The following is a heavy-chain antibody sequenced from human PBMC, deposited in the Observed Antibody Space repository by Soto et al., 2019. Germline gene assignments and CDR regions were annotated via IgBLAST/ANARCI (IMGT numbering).Heavy chain of an antibody. CDR2: LSGDGTTT. V-gene: IGHV3-23*01. D-gene: IGHD3-22*01. CDR3: AKDISFDTRASNY. CDR1: GFTFSTYG. Sequence: EVQLLESGGGLVQPGGCLRLSCTASGFTFSTYGMSWVRQAPGKGLELVSSLSGDGTTTYYIDSVKGRFTITRDNSRNTLSLQMNSLRPEDTAVYYCAKDISFDTRASNYWGQRILVTVSS. J-gene: IGHJ4*02.